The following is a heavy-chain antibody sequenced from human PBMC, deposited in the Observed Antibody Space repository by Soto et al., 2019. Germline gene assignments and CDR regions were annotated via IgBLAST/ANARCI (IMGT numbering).Heavy chain of an antibody. Sequence: GASVKVSCKASGYSFTNNDVTWVRQAPGKGLEWMGGFDPEDGETIYAQKFQGRVTMTEDTSTDTAYMELSSLRSEDTAVYYCATSAAFTIWVGAPGLDYWGQGTLVTVSS. D-gene: IGHD1-26*01. CDR1: GYSFTNN. V-gene: IGHV1-24*01. CDR2: FDPEDGET. J-gene: IGHJ4*02. CDR3: ATSAAFTIWVGAPGLDY.